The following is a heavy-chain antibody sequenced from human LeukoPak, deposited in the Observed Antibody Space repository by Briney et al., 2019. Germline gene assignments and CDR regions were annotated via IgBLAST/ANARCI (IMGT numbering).Heavy chain of an antibody. CDR1: GYSFTSFW. V-gene: IGHV5-51*01. Sequence: GESLKISCKGSGYSFTSFWIAWVRQMPGKGLEWTGIIYPGDSDTRYSPSFQGQVTISADKSISTAYLQWSSLKASDTAMYYCARSLVAGSSTWFDPWGQGTLVTVSS. D-gene: IGHD6-19*01. J-gene: IGHJ5*02. CDR2: IYPGDSDT. CDR3: ARSLVAGSSTWFDP.